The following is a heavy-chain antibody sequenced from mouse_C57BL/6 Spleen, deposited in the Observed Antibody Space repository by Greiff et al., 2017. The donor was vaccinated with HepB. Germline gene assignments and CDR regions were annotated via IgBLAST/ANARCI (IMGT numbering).Heavy chain of an antibody. Sequence: QVQLKQSGAELARPGASVKLSCKASGYTFTSYGISWVKQRTGQGLEWIGEIYPRSGNTYYNEKFKGKATLTADKSSSTAYMELRSLTSEDSAVYVCAGYYGDFVAYWGQGTLVTVSA. D-gene: IGHD1-2*01. CDR3: AGYYGDFVAY. CDR1: GYTFTSYG. V-gene: IGHV1-81*01. J-gene: IGHJ3*01. CDR2: IYPRSGNT.